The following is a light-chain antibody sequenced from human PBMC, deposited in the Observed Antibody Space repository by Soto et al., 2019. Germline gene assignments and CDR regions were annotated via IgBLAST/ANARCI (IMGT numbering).Light chain of an antibody. CDR3: QQLNSYPIT. J-gene: IGKJ5*01. CDR2: DAS. Sequence: DIQMTQYPSTLSSSVGDRVTITCRASQSISSWLAWYQQKPGKAPKLLIYDASSLESGVPSRFSGSGSGTEFTLTISSLQPDDFATYYCQQLNSYPITFGQGTRLAI. V-gene: IGKV1-5*01. CDR1: QSISSW.